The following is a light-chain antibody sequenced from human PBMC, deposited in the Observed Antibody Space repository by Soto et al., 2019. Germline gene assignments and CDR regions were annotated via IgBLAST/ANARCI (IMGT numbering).Light chain of an antibody. J-gene: IGKJ1*01. CDR2: DAS. CDR3: QQYNSYWT. V-gene: IGKV1-5*01. CDR1: QSISSW. Sequence: DIQMTQSPSTLSASLVDRVSITCRASQSISSWLAWYQQKPGKAPKLLIYDASSLESGVPSRFSGSGSGTELTLTISSLQPDDFATYYCQQYNSYWTFGQGTKVDIK.